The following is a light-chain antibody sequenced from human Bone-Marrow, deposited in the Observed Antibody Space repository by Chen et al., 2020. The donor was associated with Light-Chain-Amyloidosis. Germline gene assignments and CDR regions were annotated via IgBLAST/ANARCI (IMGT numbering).Light chain of an antibody. CDR3: QVWDRSSDRPV. Sequence: SYVLTQPSSVSVAPGQTAPNACGGNNIGSTSVHWYQQTPGQAPLLVVYDDSDRPSGIPGRLSGSNSGNTATLTISRVEAGDEADYYCQVWDRSSDRPVFGGGTKLTVL. CDR1: NIGSTS. J-gene: IGLJ3*02. CDR2: DDS. V-gene: IGLV3-21*02.